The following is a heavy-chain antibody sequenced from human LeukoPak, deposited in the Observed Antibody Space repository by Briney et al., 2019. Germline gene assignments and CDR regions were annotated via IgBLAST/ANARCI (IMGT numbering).Heavy chain of an antibody. CDR2: ISAYNGNT. V-gene: IGHV1-18*01. CDR1: GYTFTSYG. J-gene: IGHJ4*02. D-gene: IGHD6-13*01. Sequence: ASVKVSCKASGYTFTSYGISWVRQAPGQGLEWMGWISAYNGNTNYAQKLQGRVTMTTDTSTSTAYMELRSLRSDDTAGYYCARDPFYSSSWNAFFDYWGQGTLVTVSS. CDR3: ARDPFYSSSWNAFFDY.